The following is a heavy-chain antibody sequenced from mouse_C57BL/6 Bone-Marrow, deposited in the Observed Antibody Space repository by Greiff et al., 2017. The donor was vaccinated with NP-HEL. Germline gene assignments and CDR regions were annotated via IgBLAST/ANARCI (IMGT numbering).Heavy chain of an antibody. CDR3: ARPLFITRDYAMDY. CDR2: IYPGSGNT. J-gene: IGHJ4*01. V-gene: IGHV1-76*01. D-gene: IGHD1-1*01. CDR1: GYTFTDYY. Sequence: QVQLQQSGAELVRPGASVKLSCKASGYTFTDYYINWVKQRPGQGLEWIARIYPGSGNTYYNEKFKGKATLTAEKSSSTAYMQLSSLTSEDSAVYFCARPLFITRDYAMDYWGQGTSVTVSS.